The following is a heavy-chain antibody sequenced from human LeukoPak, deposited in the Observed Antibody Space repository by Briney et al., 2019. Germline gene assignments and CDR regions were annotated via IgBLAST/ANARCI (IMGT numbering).Heavy chain of an antibody. D-gene: IGHD1-26*01. CDR2: ISSSSSYI. Sequence: GGSLRFSCAASGFTFGSYSMNWVRQAPGKGLEWVSSISSSSSYIYYADSVKGRFTISRDNAKNSLYLQMNSLRAEDTAVYYCARDQEAVGATHYYYYGMDVWGQGTTVTVSS. J-gene: IGHJ6*02. CDR3: ARDQEAVGATHYYYYGMDV. CDR1: GFTFGSYS. V-gene: IGHV3-21*01.